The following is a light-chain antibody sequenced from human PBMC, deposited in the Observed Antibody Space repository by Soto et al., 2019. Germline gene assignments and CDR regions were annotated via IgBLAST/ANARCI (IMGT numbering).Light chain of an antibody. CDR2: GAS. Sequence: DIQMTQSPSSLSASVGDRVTITCRASQSITGYLNWYQQKPGKGPKLLIYGASSLQSGVPSRFSGSGSGTDSTLTISSLQPEDFATYYCQQSYSTPWTFGQGTNVEIK. J-gene: IGKJ1*01. CDR1: QSITGY. CDR3: QQSYSTPWT. V-gene: IGKV1-39*01.